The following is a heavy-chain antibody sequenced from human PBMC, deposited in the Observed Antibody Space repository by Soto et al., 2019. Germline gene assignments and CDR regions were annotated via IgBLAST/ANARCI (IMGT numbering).Heavy chain of an antibody. D-gene: IGHD3-22*01. CDR2: IDPSDSQT. CDR1: GYSYAGYW. V-gene: IGHV5-10-1*01. Sequence: GESLRISCKGAGYSYAGYWITWVRQKPGKGLEWMGRIDPSDSQTYYSPSFRGHVTISVTKSITTVFLQWSSLRASDTAMYYCARQIYDSDTGPNFQYYFDSWGQGTPVTVSS. CDR3: ARQIYDSDTGPNFQYYFDS. J-gene: IGHJ4*02.